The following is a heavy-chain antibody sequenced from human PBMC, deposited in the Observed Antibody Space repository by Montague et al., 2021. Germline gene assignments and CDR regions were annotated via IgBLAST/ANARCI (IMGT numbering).Heavy chain of an antibody. CDR2: IYYSGTT. Sequence: TLSLTCTVSGGSINSGGYYWIWIRQPPGKGLEWIGYIYYSGTTYYNPSLKSRVTISVDTSKNQFSLKLSSVTAADTAVYYCARDQGGYFDYWGQGTRVTVSS. CDR3: ARDQGGYFDY. V-gene: IGHV4-31*03. J-gene: IGHJ4*02. CDR1: GGSINSGGYY. D-gene: IGHD3-16*01.